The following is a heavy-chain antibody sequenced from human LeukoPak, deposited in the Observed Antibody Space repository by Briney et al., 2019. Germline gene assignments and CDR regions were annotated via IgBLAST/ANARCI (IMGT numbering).Heavy chain of an antibody. CDR2: ISSSSSYI. J-gene: IGHJ6*03. V-gene: IGHV3-21*01. CDR1: GFTFSSYS. Sequence: GGSLRLSCAASGFTFSSYSMNWVRQAPGKGLEWVSSISSSSSYIYYADSVKGRFTIFRDNAKNSLYLQMNSLRAEDTAVYYCARDRVDTAMDYYYYYYMDVWGKGTTVTVSS. D-gene: IGHD5-18*01. CDR3: ARDRVDTAMDYYYYYYMDV.